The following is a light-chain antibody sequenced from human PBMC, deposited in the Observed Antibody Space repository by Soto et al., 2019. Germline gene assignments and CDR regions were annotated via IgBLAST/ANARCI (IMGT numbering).Light chain of an antibody. CDR2: GAS. CDR3: QQYNNWPLT. J-gene: IGKJ4*01. CDR1: QRVSSN. Sequence: EIVMTQSPAPLSVSPGERTTLSCRASQRVSSNLACYQQKPGQPPRLLIYGASTRATGIPARFSGSGSGTEFTLTISSLQSEDFAVYYCQQYNNWPLTFGGGTKV. V-gene: IGKV3-15*01.